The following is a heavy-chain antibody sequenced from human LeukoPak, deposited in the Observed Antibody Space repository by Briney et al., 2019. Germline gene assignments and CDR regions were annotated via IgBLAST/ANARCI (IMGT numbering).Heavy chain of an antibody. CDR3: AKAELGVDTFFDY. J-gene: IGHJ4*02. Sequence: PGGSLRLSCAASGFTFSDYALGWVRQAPGRGLEWVATLSGSGAGTYCSDSVQGRFTISRDNSKRTLFLKMNSLRAEDTAFYYCAKAELGVDTFFDYWGQGTLVTVSS. D-gene: IGHD3-3*01. CDR1: GFTFSDYA. CDR2: LSGSGAGT. V-gene: IGHV3-23*01.